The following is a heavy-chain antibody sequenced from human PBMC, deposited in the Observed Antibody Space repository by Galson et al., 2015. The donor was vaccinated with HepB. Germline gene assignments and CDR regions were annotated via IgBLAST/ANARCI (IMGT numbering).Heavy chain of an antibody. D-gene: IGHD4-11*01. CDR3: AKGLSTVNYYYYGMDV. V-gene: IGHV3-30*18. CDR1: GFTFSSYG. J-gene: IGHJ6*02. Sequence: SLRLSCAASGFTFSSYGMHWVRQAPGKGLEWVAAISYDGSNKYYADSVKGRFTISRDNSKNTLYLQMNSLRAEDTAVYYCAKGLSTVNYYYYGMDVWGQGTTVTVSS. CDR2: ISYDGSNK.